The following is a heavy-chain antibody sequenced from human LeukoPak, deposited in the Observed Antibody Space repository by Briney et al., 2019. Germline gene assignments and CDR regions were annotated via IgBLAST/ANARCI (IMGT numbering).Heavy chain of an antibody. CDR3: ARLVYSSGWYDSWFDP. CDR2: ISSNGGST. J-gene: IGHJ5*02. V-gene: IGHV3-64*01. CDR1: GFTFSSYA. D-gene: IGHD6-19*01. Sequence: GGSLRLSCAASGFTFSSYAMHWVRQAPGKGLEYVSAISSNGGSTYYANSVKGRFTISRDNSKNTLYLQMGSLRAEDMAVYYCARLVYSSGWYDSWFDPWGQGTLVTVSS.